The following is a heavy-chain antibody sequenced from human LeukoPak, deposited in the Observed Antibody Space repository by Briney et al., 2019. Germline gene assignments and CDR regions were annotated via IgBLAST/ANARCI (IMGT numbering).Heavy chain of an antibody. D-gene: IGHD2-15*01. CDR1: GESFSGYY. CDR2: INRNGTT. J-gene: IGHJ4*02. CDR3: ARRGGHAGSFDY. V-gene: IGHV4-34*01. Sequence: SETLSLTCAVYGESFSGYYWSWIRRPPGKGLEWIGEINRNGTTNYNPSLKSRVIISVDTSKKQSSLKLTSVTAADTAVYYCARRGGHAGSFDYWGQGTLVTVSS.